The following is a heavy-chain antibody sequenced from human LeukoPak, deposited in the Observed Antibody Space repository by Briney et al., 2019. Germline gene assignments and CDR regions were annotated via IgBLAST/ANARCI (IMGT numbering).Heavy chain of an antibody. CDR3: ARFALRYCSGGSCYSPYYYYGMDV. Sequence: PSETLSLTCAVYGGSFSGYYWSWIRQPPGKGLEWIGEINHSGSTNYNPSLKSRVTISVDTSKNQFSLKLSSVTAADTAVYYCARFALRYCSGGSCYSPYYYYGMDVWGQGTTVTVSS. V-gene: IGHV4-34*01. D-gene: IGHD2-15*01. CDR2: INHSGST. CDR1: GGSFSGYY. J-gene: IGHJ6*02.